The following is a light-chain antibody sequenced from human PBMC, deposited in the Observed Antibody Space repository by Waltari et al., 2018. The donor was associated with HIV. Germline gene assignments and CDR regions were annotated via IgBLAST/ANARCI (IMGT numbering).Light chain of an antibody. Sequence: EIVMTQSPATLSVSPGERATLSCRASQSVSTILAWYQQKPGQTPRLLSGGSSTRATVIPARCSGSGSGTVFTLTISSLQSEDFAVYYWQQYNNWPYTFGQGTNLEIK. CDR1: QSVSTI. J-gene: IGKJ2*01. CDR2: GSS. V-gene: IGKV3-15*01. CDR3: QQYNNWPYT.